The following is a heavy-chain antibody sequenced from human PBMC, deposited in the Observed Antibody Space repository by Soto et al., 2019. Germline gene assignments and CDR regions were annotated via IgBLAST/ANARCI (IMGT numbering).Heavy chain of an antibody. CDR3: ARLTYDSREGFDY. D-gene: IGHD3-22*01. CDR2: IYHSGST. J-gene: IGHJ4*02. V-gene: IGHV4-4*02. CDR1: GGSISSSNW. Sequence: QVQLQESGPGLVKPSGTLSLTCAVSGGSISSSNWWSWVRQPPGKGLEWIGEIYHSGSTNYNPSLKSRVTISVYKSKNQFSLKLSSVTAAATAVYYCARLTYDSREGFDYWGQGTLVTVSS.